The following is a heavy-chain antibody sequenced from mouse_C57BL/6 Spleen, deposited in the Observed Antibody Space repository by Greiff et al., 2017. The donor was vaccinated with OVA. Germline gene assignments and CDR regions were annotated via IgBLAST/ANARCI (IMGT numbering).Heavy chain of an antibody. D-gene: IGHD1-1*01. Sequence: EVQLQESGAELVKPGASVKLSCTASGFNIKDYYMHWVKQRTEQGLEWIGRIDPEDGETKYAPKFQGKATITADTSSNTAYMQLSSLTSEDTAVDYCARITTVPDWYFDVWGTGTTVTVSS. CDR2: IDPEDGET. J-gene: IGHJ1*03. CDR1: GFNIKDYY. CDR3: ARITTVPDWYFDV. V-gene: IGHV14-2*01.